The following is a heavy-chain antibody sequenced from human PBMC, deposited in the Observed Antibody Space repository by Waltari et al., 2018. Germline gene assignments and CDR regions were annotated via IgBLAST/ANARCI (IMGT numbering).Heavy chain of an antibody. CDR1: GGSISSYY. CDR2: IYYSGST. Sequence: QVQLQESGPGLVKPSETLSLTCTVSGGSISSYYWSWIRQPPGKGLEWIGYIYYSGSTNYNPSLKSRVTISVDTSKNQFSLKLSSVTAADTAVYYCAKDGGVRRKQWLGNFDYWGQGTLVTVSS. CDR3: AKDGGVRRKQWLGNFDY. J-gene: IGHJ4*02. D-gene: IGHD6-19*01. V-gene: IGHV4-59*01.